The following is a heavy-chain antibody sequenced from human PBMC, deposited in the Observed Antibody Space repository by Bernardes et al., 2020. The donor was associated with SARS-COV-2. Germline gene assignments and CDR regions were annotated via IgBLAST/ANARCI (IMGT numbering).Heavy chain of an antibody. D-gene: IGHD3-10*01. Sequence: SETLSLTCTVSGGSISSYYWSWIRQPPGKGLEWIGYIYYSGSTNYNPSLKSRVTISVDTSKNQFSLKLSSVTAADTAVYYCASSMVRGSYYNLLRVDGYYYYGMDVWGQGTTVTVSS. J-gene: IGHJ6*02. CDR1: GGSISSYY. CDR2: IYYSGST. CDR3: ASSMVRGSYYNLLRVDGYYYYGMDV. V-gene: IGHV4-59*01.